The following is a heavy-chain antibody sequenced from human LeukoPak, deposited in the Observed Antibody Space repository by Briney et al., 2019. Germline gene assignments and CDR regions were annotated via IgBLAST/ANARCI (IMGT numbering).Heavy chain of an antibody. CDR3: ARDHSSSGQLFDY. V-gene: IGHV1-18*01. D-gene: IGHD6-13*01. CDR2: ISAYNGDS. CDR1: GGTFSSYA. Sequence: ASVKVSCKASGGTFSSYAISWVRQAPGQGLEWMGWISAYNGDSNYAQKLQGRLTMTTDTSTNTAYMEVRSLRSDDTAVYYCARDHSSSGQLFDYWGQGTPVTVSS. J-gene: IGHJ4*02.